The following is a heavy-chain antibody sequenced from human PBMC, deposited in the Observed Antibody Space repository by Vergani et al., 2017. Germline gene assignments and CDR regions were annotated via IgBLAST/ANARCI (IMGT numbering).Heavy chain of an antibody. CDR1: GFTFSSYS. J-gene: IGHJ4*02. CDR2: ISSSSSYI. Sequence: EVQLVESGGGLVKPGGSLRLSCAASGFTFSSYSMNWVRQAPGKGLEWVSSISSSSSYIYYADSVKGRFNISRDNAKNSLYQQMNSLRAEDTAVYYCATLGISVSYSFDYWGQGTLVTVSS. D-gene: IGHD1-26*01. V-gene: IGHV3-21*01. CDR3: ATLGISVSYSFDY.